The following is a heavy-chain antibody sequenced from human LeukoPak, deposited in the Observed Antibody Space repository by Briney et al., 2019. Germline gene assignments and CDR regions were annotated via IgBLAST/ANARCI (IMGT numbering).Heavy chain of an antibody. Sequence: SETLSLTCTVSGDSFSYFYWSWIRQPPGKGLEWIGYIYNSGSTSYNPSFKSRVTISLDTSQNQFSLKLSSLTAADTAVYYCARSGYYDSSGYDYWGQGTLVTVSS. CDR1: GDSFSYFY. CDR3: ARSGYYDSSGYDY. D-gene: IGHD3-22*01. V-gene: IGHV4-59*01. CDR2: IYNSGST. J-gene: IGHJ4*02.